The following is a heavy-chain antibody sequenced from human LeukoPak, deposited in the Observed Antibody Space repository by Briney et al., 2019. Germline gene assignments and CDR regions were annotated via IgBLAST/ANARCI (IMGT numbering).Heavy chain of an antibody. D-gene: IGHD6-13*01. Sequence: GESLKISCKGSGYSFTSYWIGWVRQMPGKGLEWMGIIYPGDSDTRYSPSFQGQVTISADKSISTAYLQWSSLKASDTAMYYCARVEGSSGWYNRAFDYWGQGTLVTVSS. CDR1: GYSFTSYW. J-gene: IGHJ4*02. V-gene: IGHV5-51*01. CDR2: IYPGDSDT. CDR3: ARVEGSSGWYNRAFDY.